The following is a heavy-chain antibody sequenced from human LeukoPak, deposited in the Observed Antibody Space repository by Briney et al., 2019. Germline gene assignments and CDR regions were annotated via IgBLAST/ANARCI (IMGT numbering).Heavy chain of an antibody. CDR3: ARDASGWSYNWFDP. J-gene: IGHJ5*02. CDR2: ILSSWINI. Sequence: YILSSWINIYSEDAVKGRFTISRDNAKNSLYLQMKSLRAEDTAVYYCARDASGWSYNWFDPWGQGTLVTVSS. V-gene: IGHV3-48*03. D-gene: IGHD6-19*01.